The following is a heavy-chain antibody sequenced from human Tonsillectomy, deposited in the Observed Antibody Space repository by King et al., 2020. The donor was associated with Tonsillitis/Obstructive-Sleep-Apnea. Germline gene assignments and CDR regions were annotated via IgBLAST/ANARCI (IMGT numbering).Heavy chain of an antibody. CDR1: GDSVSSSSGA. CDR3: AGDRLLTGTRGYFDS. D-gene: IGHD1-20*01. Sequence: VQLQQSGPGLVKPSQTLSLTCAISGDSVSSSSGAWNWIMQSPTKGLEWLGRTDYISKWYNDYAVSVKSRITINPDTSKNHFSLQLNSVTPEDAAVYYCAGDRLLTGTRGYFDSWGQGTLVTVSS. V-gene: IGHV6-1*01. J-gene: IGHJ4*02. CDR2: TDYISKWYN.